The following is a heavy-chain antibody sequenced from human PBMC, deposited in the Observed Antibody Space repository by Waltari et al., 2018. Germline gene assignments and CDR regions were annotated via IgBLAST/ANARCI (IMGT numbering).Heavy chain of an antibody. CDR2: MYYSGAT. CDR3: ATVPTDISTAGDAFDI. Sequence: QLQESGPRLVKPSETLSLTFTVSGGLVRCNSIYWCWIRQAPGKPLEWIGNMYYSGATYYNPSLKGRVTLSVDTSKNLFSLELISVTAADAAVYYCATVPTDISTAGDAFDIWGPGTMVIVSS. D-gene: IGHD3-9*01. V-gene: IGHV4-39*07. J-gene: IGHJ3*02. CDR1: GGLVRCNSIY.